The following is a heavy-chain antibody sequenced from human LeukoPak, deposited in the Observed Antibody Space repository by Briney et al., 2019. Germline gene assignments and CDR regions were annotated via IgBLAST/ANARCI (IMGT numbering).Heavy chain of an antibody. CDR1: GFRFGDFA. D-gene: IGHD3-22*01. CDR2: ISYDGSNK. Sequence: GGSLRPSCEASGFRFGDFAMSWVRQAPGKGLEWVAVISYDGSNKYYADSVKGRFTISRDNSKNTLYLQMNSLRAEDTAVYYCAIGGRYDSSGYATPFDYWGQGTLVTVSS. CDR3: AIGGRYDSSGYATPFDY. J-gene: IGHJ4*02. V-gene: IGHV3-30*03.